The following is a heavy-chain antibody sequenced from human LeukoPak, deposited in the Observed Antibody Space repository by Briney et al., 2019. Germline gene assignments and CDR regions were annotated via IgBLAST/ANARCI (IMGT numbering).Heavy chain of an antibody. J-gene: IGHJ6*03. V-gene: IGHV4-59*01. Sequence: SETLSLTCTVSGGSISSYYWSWIRQPPGKGLEWIGYIYYSGSTNYNPSLKSRVTISVDTSKNQFSLKLSSVTAADTAVYYCARVRSSGWSNYYYYYYMDVWGKGTTVTVSS. D-gene: IGHD6-19*01. CDR1: GGSISSYY. CDR2: IYYSGST. CDR3: ARVRSSGWSNYYYYYYMDV.